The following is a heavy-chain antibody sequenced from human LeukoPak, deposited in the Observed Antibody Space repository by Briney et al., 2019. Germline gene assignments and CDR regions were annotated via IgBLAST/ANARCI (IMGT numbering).Heavy chain of an antibody. CDR1: GFTFSTYG. CDR2: IRFDGTYE. CDR3: AKDYGGALYFFDY. Sequence: GGSLRLSCAASGFTFSTYGMHWVRQAPGKGLEWVAFIRFDGTYEYYGDSVKGRFTISRDNSKNTLYLQMNSLRPEDTAVYYCAKDYGGALYFFDYWGQGTLATVSS. V-gene: IGHV3-30*02. J-gene: IGHJ4*02. D-gene: IGHD3-16*01.